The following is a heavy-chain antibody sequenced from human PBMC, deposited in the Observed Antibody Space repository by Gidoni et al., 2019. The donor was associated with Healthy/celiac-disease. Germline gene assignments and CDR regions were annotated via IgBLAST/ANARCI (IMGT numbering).Heavy chain of an antibody. CDR2: MNPNSGNT. J-gene: IGHJ5*02. CDR3: ARSSVFNWFDP. V-gene: IGHV1-8*01. CDR1: GYTFTSYD. Sequence: QVQLVQSGAEVKKPGASVKVSGKASGYTFTSYDINWVRQATGQGLEWMGGMNPNSGNTGYPQKFQGRVTMPRSTSKSTAYMELSSLRSEDTAVYYCARSSVFNWFDPWGQGTLVTVSS. D-gene: IGHD3-10*01.